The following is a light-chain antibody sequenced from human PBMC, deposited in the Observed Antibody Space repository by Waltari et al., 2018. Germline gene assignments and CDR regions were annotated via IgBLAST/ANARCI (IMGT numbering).Light chain of an antibody. CDR1: QSLLYNSNDKNY. CDR2: WAS. J-gene: IGKJ1*01. V-gene: IGKV4-1*01. CDR3: QQYYSRRT. Sequence: DIVMTQSPDSLAVSLGERVTINCKSSQSLLYNSNDKNYLAWYQLKPGQPPKLLFYWASTRHSGVPDRFSGSGSATDFTLTISSLQAEDVAVYYCQQYYSRRTFGQGTRVEIK.